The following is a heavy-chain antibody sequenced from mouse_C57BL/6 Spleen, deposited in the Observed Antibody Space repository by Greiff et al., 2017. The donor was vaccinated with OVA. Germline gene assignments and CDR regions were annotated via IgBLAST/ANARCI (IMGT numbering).Heavy chain of an antibody. CDR1: GYTFTDYE. CDR3: TRWGAPPYAMDY. V-gene: IGHV1-15*01. J-gene: IGHJ4*01. Sequence: QVQLQQSGAELVRPGASVTLSCKASGYTFTDYEMHWVKQTPVHGLEWIGAIDPETGGTAYNQKFKGKAILTADKSSSTAYMELRSLTSEDSAVYYCTRWGAPPYAMDYWGQGTSVTVSS. CDR2: IDPETGGT.